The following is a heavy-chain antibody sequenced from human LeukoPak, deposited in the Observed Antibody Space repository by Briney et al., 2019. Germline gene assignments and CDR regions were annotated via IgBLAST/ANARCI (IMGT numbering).Heavy chain of an antibody. CDR2: INHSGST. V-gene: IGHV4-34*01. J-gene: IGHJ4*02. Sequence: SETLSLTCAVYGGSFSGYYWSWIRQPPGKGLEWIGEINHSGSTNYNPSLKSRVTISVDTSKNQFSLKLSSVTAADTAVYYCARHTGDDSSGYYLTYYFDYWGQGTLVTVSS. CDR1: GGSFSGYY. CDR3: ARHTGDDSSGYYLTYYFDY. D-gene: IGHD3-22*01.